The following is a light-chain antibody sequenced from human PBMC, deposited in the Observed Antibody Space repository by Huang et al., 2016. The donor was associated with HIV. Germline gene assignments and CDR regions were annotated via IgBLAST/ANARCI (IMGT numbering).Light chain of an antibody. CDR2: WAS. CDR1: QNVSYSSNNKNY. V-gene: IGKV4-1*01. CDR3: QQYYSTPQT. J-gene: IGKJ2*01. Sequence: DIVMTQSPDSLAVSLGERATINCRSTQNVSYSSNNKNYLAWYQQKRGQSPKLLIYWASTRESGVPDRVSGSGAGTDFTLTISSLQAEDVAVYYCQQYYSTPQTFGQGTKLEIK.